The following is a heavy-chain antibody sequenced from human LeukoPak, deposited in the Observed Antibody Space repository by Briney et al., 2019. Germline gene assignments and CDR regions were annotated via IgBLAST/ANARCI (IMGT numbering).Heavy chain of an antibody. D-gene: IGHD3-22*01. CDR2: IKQDGSEK. CDR1: GFTFSSYW. Sequence: GGSLRLSCAASGFTFSSYWMSWVRQASGKGLEWVANIKQDGSEKYYVDSVKGRFTISRDNAKNTLYLQMNSLRAEDTAVYFCARDGRLHEWLLLTAFDYWGQGTLVTVSS. V-gene: IGHV3-7*01. CDR3: ARDGRLHEWLLLTAFDY. J-gene: IGHJ4*02.